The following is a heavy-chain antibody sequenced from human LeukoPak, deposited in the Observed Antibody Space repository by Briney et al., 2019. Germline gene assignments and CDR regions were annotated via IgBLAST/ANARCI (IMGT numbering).Heavy chain of an antibody. J-gene: IGHJ4*02. D-gene: IGHD2-15*01. V-gene: IGHV4-30-4*08. Sequence: SQTLSLTCTVSGDSISSGDYYWSWIRQPPGKGLEWIGYIYYSGSTYYNPSLKSRVTISVDTSKNQFSLKLSSVTAADTAVYYCARAHGSCSGGSCETWGQGTLVTVSS. CDR3: ARAHGSCSGGSCET. CDR2: IYYSGST. CDR1: GDSISSGDYY.